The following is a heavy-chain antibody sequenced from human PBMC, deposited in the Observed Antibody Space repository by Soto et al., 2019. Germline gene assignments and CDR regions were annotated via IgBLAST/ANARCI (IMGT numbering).Heavy chain of an antibody. Sequence: TGSYVHWVRQAPGQGLEWIGWINPNNGGTKYAQNFQGRVTMTRDTSISTAYMELSRLKSEDTAVFYCARAGIAAAGSGEYAMDVWGHGTTVTVSS. D-gene: IGHD6-13*01. V-gene: IGHV1-2*02. J-gene: IGHJ6*02. CDR2: INPNNGGT. CDR3: ARAGIAAAGSGEYAMDV. CDR1: TGSY.